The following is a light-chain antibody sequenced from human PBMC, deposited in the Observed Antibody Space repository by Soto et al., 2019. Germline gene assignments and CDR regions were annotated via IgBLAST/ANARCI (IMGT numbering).Light chain of an antibody. J-gene: IGKJ1*01. CDR2: GAS. V-gene: IGKV3-20*01. CDR3: QQYGSSSWT. CDR1: QSISSSY. Sequence: EIVLTQSPGTLSLSPGERATLSCRASQSISSSYLAWYQQKPGQAPRLLIYGASSRATGIPDRFSGSGSGTEFTLTISRREPEDFAVYYCQQYGSSSWTFGQGTKVEIK.